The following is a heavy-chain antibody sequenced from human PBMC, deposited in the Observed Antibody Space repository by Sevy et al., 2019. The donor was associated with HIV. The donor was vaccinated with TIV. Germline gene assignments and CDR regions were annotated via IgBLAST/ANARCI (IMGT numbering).Heavy chain of an antibody. CDR3: ARNGGAYDTGFDP. CDR1: VFTFSNYE. Sequence: GGSLRLSCAASVFTFSNYEMNWVRQAPGKGLEWVSHITSSGSSIYYADSVKGRFTISRDNAKNSLYLQMNSLRVEDTAVYYCARNGGAYDTGFDPWGQGTLVTVSS. CDR2: ITSSGSSI. V-gene: IGHV3-48*03. J-gene: IGHJ5*02. D-gene: IGHD3-22*01.